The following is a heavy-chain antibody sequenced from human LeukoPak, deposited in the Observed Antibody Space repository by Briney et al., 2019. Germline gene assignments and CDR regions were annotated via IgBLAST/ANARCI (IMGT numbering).Heavy chain of an antibody. CDR1: GFTISSFW. CDR3: ARVVTWFDP. CDR2: IKGDGSME. Sequence: GGSLRLSCAASGFTISSFWMTWVRQAPGKGLEWVAHIKGDGSMESYVDSVKGRFTISRDNARNSVYLQMNSLRGEDTAVYYCARVVTWFDPWGQGSLVIVSS. V-gene: IGHV3-7*04. J-gene: IGHJ5*02.